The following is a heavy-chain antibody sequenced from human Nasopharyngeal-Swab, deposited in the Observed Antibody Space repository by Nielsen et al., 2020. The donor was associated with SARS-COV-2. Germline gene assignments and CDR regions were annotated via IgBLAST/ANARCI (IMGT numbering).Heavy chain of an antibody. CDR3: ARSYYDSSGYYYFDY. D-gene: IGHD3-22*01. Sequence: GESLKISCAASGFTFSRYDMHWVRKPTGKGLEWVSTIGTAGDTIYPGSVKGRFTISRENAKNSLYLQMNSLRVGDTAVYYCARSYYDSSGYYYFDYWGQGTLVTVSS. V-gene: IGHV3-13*01. J-gene: IGHJ4*02. CDR2: IGTAGDT. CDR1: GFTFSRYD.